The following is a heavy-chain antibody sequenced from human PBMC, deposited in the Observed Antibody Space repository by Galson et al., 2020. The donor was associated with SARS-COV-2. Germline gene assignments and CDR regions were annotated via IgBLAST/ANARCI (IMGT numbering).Heavy chain of an antibody. CDR3: ARVEYTSLFIPPGCLDS. CDR1: GFSFISYN. J-gene: IGHJ4*02. Sequence: GESLKISCAASGFSFISYNMNWVRQAPGKGLEWVSYISTSNTIYYADSVKGRFTISRDNAKNSLYLQMNSLRAEDTAVYYCARVEYTSLFIPPGCLDSWGQGALVTVSS. D-gene: IGHD2-2*01. V-gene: IGHV3-48*04. CDR2: ISTSNTI.